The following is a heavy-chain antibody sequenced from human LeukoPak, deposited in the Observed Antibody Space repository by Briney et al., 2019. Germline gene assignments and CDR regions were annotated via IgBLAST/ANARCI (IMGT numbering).Heavy chain of an antibody. J-gene: IGHJ6*03. CDR3: AREGTGTTPPPYYYHYMDV. CDR2: IIPIFGTA. CDR1: GGTFSSYA. D-gene: IGHD1-7*01. V-gene: IGHV1-69*05. Sequence: SVKVSCKASGGTFSSYAISWVRHAPGQRLEWMGRIIPIFGTANYAQKFQGRVTITTDQSTSTAYMELSSLRSEDTAVYYCAREGTGTTPPPYYYHYMDVWGKGTTVTVSS.